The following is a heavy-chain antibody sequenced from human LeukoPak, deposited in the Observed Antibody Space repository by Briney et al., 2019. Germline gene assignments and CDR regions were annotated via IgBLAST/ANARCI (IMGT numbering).Heavy chain of an antibody. CDR2: INHSGST. J-gene: IGHJ4*02. Sequence: SETLSLTCAVYGGSFSGYYWSWIRQPPGKGLEWIGEINHSGSTNYNPSLKSRVTISVDTSKNQFSLKLSSVTAADTAVYYCARDQYSGSLDYWGQGTLVTVSS. D-gene: IGHD1-26*01. CDR3: ARDQYSGSLDY. CDR1: GGSFSGYY. V-gene: IGHV4-34*01.